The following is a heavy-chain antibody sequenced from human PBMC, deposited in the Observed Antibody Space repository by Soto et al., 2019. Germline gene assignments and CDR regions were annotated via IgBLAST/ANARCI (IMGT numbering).Heavy chain of an antibody. V-gene: IGHV3-11*01. CDR3: ASGKWSLDY. J-gene: IGHJ4*02. D-gene: IGHD2-15*01. CDR2: ISNSDYTT. Sequence: GGSLRLSXVASGISLSDNYMAWIRQAPGKGLERLSYISNSDYTTYYTDSVKGRFTISRDNAKNSLYLQLNGLRVEDTAVYYCASGKWSLDYWGQGILVTVSS. CDR1: GISLSDNY.